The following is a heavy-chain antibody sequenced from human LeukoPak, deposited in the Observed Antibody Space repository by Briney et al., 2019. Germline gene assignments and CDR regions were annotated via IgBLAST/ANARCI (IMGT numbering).Heavy chain of an antibody. CDR1: GYSISSGYY. CDR3: ARCGSGSSRNDY. CDR2: IYHSGST. D-gene: IGHD1-26*01. J-gene: IGHJ4*02. V-gene: IGHV4-38-2*01. Sequence: SETLSLTCAVSGYSISSGYYWGWIRQPPGKGLEWIGSIYHSGSTYYNPSLKRRVPISVDASKNQFSMKLSSVTAADTAVYYCARCGSGSSRNDYWGQGTLVTVSS.